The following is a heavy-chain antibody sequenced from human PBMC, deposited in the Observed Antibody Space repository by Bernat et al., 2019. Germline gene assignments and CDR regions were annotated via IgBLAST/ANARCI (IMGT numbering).Heavy chain of an antibody. D-gene: IGHD2-15*01. Sequence: QVQLVESGGGVVQPGRSLRLSCAASGFTFSSYGMHWVRQAPGKVLEWVAVISYDGSNKSYADSVKGRFTISRDNSKNTLYLQMNRLRAEDTAVYYCAKDTGVVAATPYYYGMDVWGQGTTVTVSS. CDR2: ISYDGSNK. CDR1: GFTFSSYG. V-gene: IGHV3-30*18. J-gene: IGHJ6*02. CDR3: AKDTGVVAATPYYYGMDV.